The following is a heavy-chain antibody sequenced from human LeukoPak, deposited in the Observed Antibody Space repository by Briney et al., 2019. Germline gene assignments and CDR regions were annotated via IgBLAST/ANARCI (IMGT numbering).Heavy chain of an antibody. CDR2: IYTSGST. J-gene: IGHJ6*03. D-gene: IGHD6-13*01. V-gene: IGHV4-61*02. CDR1: GGSISSGDYY. Sequence: PSQTLSLTCTVSGGSISSGDYYWSWIRQPAGKGLEWIGRIYTSGSTNYNPSLKSRVTISVDTSKNQFSLKVNSVTAADTAVYYCARDPPYSSSWYSYMDVWGKGTTATVSS. CDR3: ARDPPYSSSWYSYMDV.